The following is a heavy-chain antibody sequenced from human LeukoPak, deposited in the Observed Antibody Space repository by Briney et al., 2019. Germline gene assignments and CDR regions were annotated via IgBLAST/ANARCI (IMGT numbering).Heavy chain of an antibody. CDR2: ISYDGSNK. D-gene: IGHD5-12*01. Sequence: GGSLRLSCAASGFTFSSYAMSWVRQAPGKGLEWVAVISYDGSNKYYADSVKGRFTISRDNSKNTLYLQMNSLRAEDTAVYYCARGARVDPWGQGTLVTVSS. CDR1: GFTFSSYA. V-gene: IGHV3-30-3*01. CDR3: ARGARVDP. J-gene: IGHJ5*02.